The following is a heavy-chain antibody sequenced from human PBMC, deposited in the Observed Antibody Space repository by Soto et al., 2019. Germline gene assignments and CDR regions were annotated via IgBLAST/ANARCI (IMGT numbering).Heavy chain of an antibody. CDR2: ISYDEIDK. J-gene: IGHJ4*02. V-gene: IGHV3-30*04. D-gene: IGHD3-10*01. CDR3: AGRSGSSDY. Sequence: GGSLRLSCAASGFTFSNYTMHWVRQAPGKGLEWVALISYDEIDKYFADAVKGRFTISRDNSKNTLYLQMDSLRAEDTAVYYCAGRSGSSDYWGRGTLVTVS. CDR1: GFTFSNYT.